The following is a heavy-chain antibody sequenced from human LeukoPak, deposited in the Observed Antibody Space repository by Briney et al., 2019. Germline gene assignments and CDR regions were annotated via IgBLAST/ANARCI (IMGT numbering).Heavy chain of an antibody. CDR3: AREVVGATLLFDY. J-gene: IGHJ4*02. CDR1: GGSFSGYY. V-gene: IGHV4-34*01. CDR2: INHSGST. D-gene: IGHD1-26*01. Sequence: PSKTLSLTCAVYGGSFSGYYWSWIRQPPGKGLEWIGEINHSGSTNYNPSLKSRVTISVDTSKNQFSLKLSSVTAADTAVYYCAREVVGATLLFDYWGQGTLVTVSS.